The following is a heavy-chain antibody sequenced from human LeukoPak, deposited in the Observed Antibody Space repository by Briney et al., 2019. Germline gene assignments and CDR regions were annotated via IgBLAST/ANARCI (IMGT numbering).Heavy chain of an antibody. Sequence: GASVKVSCKASRCTLTNYNLHWVRQAPGQRLEWMGIINPSGGSTNYAQNFQGRVTMTRDTSTSTVYMELSSLRSEDTAVYYCVRVRDGYNDAYDIWGQGTMVTVPS. CDR2: INPSGGST. CDR3: VRVRDGYNDAYDI. CDR1: RCTLTNYN. V-gene: IGHV1-46*01. J-gene: IGHJ3*02. D-gene: IGHD5-24*01.